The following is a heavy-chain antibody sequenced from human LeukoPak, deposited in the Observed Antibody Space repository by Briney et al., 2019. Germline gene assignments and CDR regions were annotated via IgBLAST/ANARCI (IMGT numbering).Heavy chain of an antibody. D-gene: IGHD3-10*01. CDR2: ISGSGGST. V-gene: IGHV3-23*01. CDR3: AKDYYFFDY. CDR1: GLNLSSYA. Sequence: GGSLRLSCAASGLNLSSYAMHWVRQAPGKGLEWVSAISGSGGSTYYADSVKGRFTISRDNSKNTLYLQMNSLRAEDTAVYYCAKDYYFFDYWGQGTLVTVSS. J-gene: IGHJ4*02.